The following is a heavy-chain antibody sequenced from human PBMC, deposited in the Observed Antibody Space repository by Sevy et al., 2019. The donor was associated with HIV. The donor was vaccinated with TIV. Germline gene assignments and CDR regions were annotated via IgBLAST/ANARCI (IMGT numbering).Heavy chain of an antibody. V-gene: IGHV3-30-3*01. Sequence: GGSLRLSCAASGFTFSSFAMHWVRQAPGKGLEWVAVISYDGSSKYYPDSVKGRFTISRDNAKNTLYLQMNRLRPEDTAVYFCAIQGVDCVSTNCYGMRSLSFDFWGQGTLVTVSS. J-gene: IGHJ4*02. CDR2: ISYDGSSK. CDR1: GFTFSSFA. D-gene: IGHD2-2*01. CDR3: AIQGVDCVSTNCYGMRSLSFDF.